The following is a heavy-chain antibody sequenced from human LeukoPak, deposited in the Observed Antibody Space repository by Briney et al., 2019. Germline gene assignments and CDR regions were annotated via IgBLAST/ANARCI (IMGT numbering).Heavy chain of an antibody. J-gene: IGHJ4*02. D-gene: IGHD1-26*01. CDR1: GFTFSSYG. Sequence: GGSLRLSCAASGFTFSSYGMHWVRQAPGKGLEWVAVIWYDGSNKYYADSVKGRFTISRDNSKNTLYLQMNSLRAGDTAVYYCAKERGSYYASTFDYWGQGTLVTVSS. CDR3: AKERGSYYASTFDY. CDR2: IWYDGSNK. V-gene: IGHV3-33*06.